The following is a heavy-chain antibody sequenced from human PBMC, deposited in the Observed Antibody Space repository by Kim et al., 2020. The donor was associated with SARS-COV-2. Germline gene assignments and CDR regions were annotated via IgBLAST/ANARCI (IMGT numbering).Heavy chain of an antibody. CDR3: TRSEGRGSWHQFDY. CDR2: IYYSGST. CDR1: SDSISSYY. Sequence: SQTLSLTCTVSSDSISSYYWSWIRQLPRKGLEWLGYIYYSGSTDYNPSLKSRVTISWDTSKNQVSLDVTSVSAADTAVYYCTRSEGRGSWHQFDYWGQGMLVTVSS. D-gene: IGHD6-13*01. J-gene: IGHJ4*02. V-gene: IGHV4-59*01.